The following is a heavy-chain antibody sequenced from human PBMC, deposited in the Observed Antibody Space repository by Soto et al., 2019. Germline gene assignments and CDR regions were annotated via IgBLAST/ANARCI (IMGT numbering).Heavy chain of an antibody. CDR2: FXXSXXX. CDR1: GASISSSSYY. J-gene: IGHJ4*02. V-gene: IGHV4-39*01. D-gene: IGHD6-19*01. Sequence: SETLSLTCTVSGASISSSSYYWGWIRQPPRKGLXWIXXFXXSXXXXXNXXLKSRVTISVDTSKNQFSLQLSSVTAAETAVYYCARRSSGWTYYFDYWGQGTLVTVSS. CDR3: ARRSSGWTYYFDY.